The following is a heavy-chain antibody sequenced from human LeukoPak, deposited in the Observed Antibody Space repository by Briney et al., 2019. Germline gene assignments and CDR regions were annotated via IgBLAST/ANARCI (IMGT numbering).Heavy chain of an antibody. D-gene: IGHD5-24*01. CDR3: ATGRDGYNLDY. CDR2: ISYDGSNK. CDR1: GFTFSSYA. J-gene: IGHJ4*02. V-gene: IGHV3-30-3*01. Sequence: PGGSLRLSCAASGFTFSSYAMHWVRQAPGKGLEWVAVISYDGSNKYYADSVKGRFTISRDNSKNTLYLQMNSLRVEDTAVYYCATGRDGYNLDYWGQGTLVTVSS.